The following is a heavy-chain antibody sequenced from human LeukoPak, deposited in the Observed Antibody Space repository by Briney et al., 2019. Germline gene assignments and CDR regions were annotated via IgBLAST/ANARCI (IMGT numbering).Heavy chain of an antibody. D-gene: IGHD3-3*01. J-gene: IGHJ5*02. CDR2: IYYSGST. CDR1: GFTFSSYA. V-gene: IGHV4-39*01. Sequence: GSLRLSCAASGFTFSSYAMSWVRQPPGKGLEWIGSIYYSGSTYYNPSLKSRVTISVDTSKNQFSLKLSSVTAADTAVYYCARVGRFLEWLSGENWFDPWGQGTLVTVSS. CDR3: ARVGRFLEWLSGENWFDP.